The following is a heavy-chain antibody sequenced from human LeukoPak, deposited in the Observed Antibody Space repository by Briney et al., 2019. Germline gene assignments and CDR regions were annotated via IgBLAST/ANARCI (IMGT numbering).Heavy chain of an antibody. CDR1: GFTFSSYG. CDR3: AREPGDYGGNSGYDY. Sequence: PGRSLRLSCAASGFTFSSYGMHWVRQAPGKGLEWVAVIWYDGSNKYYADSVKGRFTISRDNSKNTLYLQMNSLRAEDTAVYYCAREPGDYGGNSGYDYWGQGTLVTVSS. CDR2: IWYDGSNK. D-gene: IGHD4-23*01. J-gene: IGHJ4*02. V-gene: IGHV3-33*01.